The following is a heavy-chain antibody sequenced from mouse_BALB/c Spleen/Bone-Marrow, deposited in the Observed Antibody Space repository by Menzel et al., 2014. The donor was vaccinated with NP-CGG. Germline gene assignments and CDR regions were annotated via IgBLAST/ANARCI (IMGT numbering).Heavy chain of an antibody. Sequence: EVMLVESGGGLVKPGGSLKLSCAASGFTFSSYTMSWVRQTPEKRLEWVATITSVGVXTYYPDSVKGRFTISRDNAKNTLYLQMSSLKSEDTAMYYCTRDLYDGYSYYAMDYWGQGTSVTVSS. D-gene: IGHD2-3*01. CDR3: TRDLYDGYSYYAMDY. V-gene: IGHV5-6-4*01. CDR1: GFTFSSYT. J-gene: IGHJ4*01. CDR2: ITSVGVXT.